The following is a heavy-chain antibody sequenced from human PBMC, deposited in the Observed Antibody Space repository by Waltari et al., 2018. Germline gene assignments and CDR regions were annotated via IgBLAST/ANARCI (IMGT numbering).Heavy chain of an antibody. J-gene: IGHJ4*02. D-gene: IGHD3-16*01. V-gene: IGHV3-30-3*01. CDR3: ARGRGERHYYFDY. CDR2: ISYDGSNK. Sequence: QVQLVESGGGVVQPGRSLRLSCAASGFTFSSYAMHWVRQAPGKGLEWGAVISYDGSNKYYADSGKGRFTISRDNDKNTLYLQMNSLRAEDTAVYYCARGRGERHYYFDYWGQGTLVTVSS. CDR1: GFTFSSYA.